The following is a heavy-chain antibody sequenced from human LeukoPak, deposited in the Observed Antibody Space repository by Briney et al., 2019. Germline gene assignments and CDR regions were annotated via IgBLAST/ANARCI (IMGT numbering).Heavy chain of an antibody. V-gene: IGHV4-59*12. CDR2: IYYSGST. CDR1: GGSMSSYY. J-gene: IGHJ3*02. CDR3: ARTGVTTSDGFDI. D-gene: IGHD4-17*01. Sequence: SETLSLTCTVSGGSMSSYYWSWIRQPPGKGLEWIGYIYYSGSTNDNPSLKSRVTMSVDTSKNQFSLKLSSVTAADTAVYFCARTGVTTSDGFDIWGQGAMVTVSS.